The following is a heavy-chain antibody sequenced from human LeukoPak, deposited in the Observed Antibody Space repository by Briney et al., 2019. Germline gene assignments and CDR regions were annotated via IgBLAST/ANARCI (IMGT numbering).Heavy chain of an antibody. CDR1: GFTFSSFE. J-gene: IGHJ4*02. CDR2: IRSSGSTR. V-gene: IGHV3-48*03. D-gene: IGHD5-18*01. Sequence: GGSLRLSCAASGFTFSSFEMNWVRQAPGKGLEWVSHIRSSGSTRYYADSVKGRFTISRDNAKNSLYLQMNSLRAEDTGVYYCARHGYSYGFFDYWGQGSLVTVSS. CDR3: ARHGYSYGFFDY.